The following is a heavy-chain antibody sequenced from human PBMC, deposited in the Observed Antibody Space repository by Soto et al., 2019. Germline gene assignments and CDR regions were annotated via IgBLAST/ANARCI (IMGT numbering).Heavy chain of an antibody. CDR1: VFTFISYE. V-gene: IGHV3-48*03. Sequence: HPWGPLRLSCAAPVFTFISYEMNWVRQAPGKGLEWVSYISSSGSTIYYADSVKGRFTISRDNAKNSLYLQMNSLRAEDTAVYYCARELSYDSSGYQLDYWGQGTLVTVSS. CDR2: ISSSGSTI. CDR3: ARELSYDSSGYQLDY. D-gene: IGHD3-22*01. J-gene: IGHJ4*02.